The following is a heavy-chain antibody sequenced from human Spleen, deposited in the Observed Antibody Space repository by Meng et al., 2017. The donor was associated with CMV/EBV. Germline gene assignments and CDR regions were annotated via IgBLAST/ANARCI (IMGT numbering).Heavy chain of an antibody. Sequence: GSLRLSCTVSGGSISSGGYYWSWIRQPPGKGLEWIGEINHSGSTNYNPSLKSRVTISVDTSKNQFSLKLSSVTAADTAVYYCARGRDIVVVPAAIWPYYYYGMDVWGQGTTVTVSS. CDR1: GGSISSGGYY. D-gene: IGHD2-2*02. CDR2: INHSGST. CDR3: ARGRDIVVVPAAIWPYYYYGMDV. J-gene: IGHJ6*02. V-gene: IGHV4-39*07.